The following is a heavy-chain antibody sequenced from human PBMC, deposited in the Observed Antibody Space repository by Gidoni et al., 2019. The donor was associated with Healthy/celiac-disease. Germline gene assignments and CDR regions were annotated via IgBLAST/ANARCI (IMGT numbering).Heavy chain of an antibody. D-gene: IGHD3-22*01. J-gene: IGHJ1*01. CDR3: ARASGSSGYPEYFQH. Sequence: EVQLVESGGGLVKPGGSLRLSCAASGFTFSTYSMNWVRQAPGKGLEWVSSISSSSSYIYDADSLKGRFTMSRDNAKNSLYLQMNSLRAEDTAVYYCARASGSSGYPEYFQHWGQGTLVTVSS. V-gene: IGHV3-21*01. CDR2: ISSSSSYI. CDR1: GFTFSTYS.